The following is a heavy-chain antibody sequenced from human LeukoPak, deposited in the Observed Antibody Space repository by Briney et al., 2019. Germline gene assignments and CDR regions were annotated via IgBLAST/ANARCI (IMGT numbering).Heavy chain of an antibody. V-gene: IGHV1-69*04. J-gene: IGHJ5*02. CDR2: IIPILGIA. Sequence: ASVKVSCKDSGGTFSSYAISWVRQAPGQGLEWMGRIIPILGIANYAQKFQGRVTITADKSTSTAYMELSSLRSEDTAAYYCASQELERGWFDPWGQGTLVTVSS. CDR3: ASQELERGWFDP. CDR1: GGTFSSYA. D-gene: IGHD1-1*01.